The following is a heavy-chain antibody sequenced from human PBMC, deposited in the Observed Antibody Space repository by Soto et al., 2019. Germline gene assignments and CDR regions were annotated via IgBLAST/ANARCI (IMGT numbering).Heavy chain of an antibody. D-gene: IGHD4-17*01. V-gene: IGHV4-31*03. Sequence: PSETLSLTCTVSGGSISSGGYYWNWIRQHPGKGLEWIGYISCSGSPYYNPSLESRITISLDTSINQFSLKLSSVTAADTAVYYCARAYGAHDAFAIWGQGTMVTVS. CDR2: ISCSGSP. CDR3: ARAYGAHDAFAI. J-gene: IGHJ3*02. CDR1: GGSISSGGYY.